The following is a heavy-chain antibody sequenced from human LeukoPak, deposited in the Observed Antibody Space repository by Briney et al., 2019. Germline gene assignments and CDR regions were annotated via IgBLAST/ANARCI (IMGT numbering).Heavy chain of an antibody. D-gene: IGHD3-22*01. CDR2: ISGSSSHS. V-gene: IGHV3-11*06. Sequence: GGSLRLSCAASGFTFSDYYMSWVRQAPGKGLEWVSYISGSSSHSNYADSAKGRFTISRDNAKNSLYLQMNSLRAEDTAVYYCSRDHDYFDSGGYSPLLDYWGQGTLVTVSS. J-gene: IGHJ4*02. CDR1: GFTFSDYY. CDR3: SRDHDYFDSGGYSPLLDY.